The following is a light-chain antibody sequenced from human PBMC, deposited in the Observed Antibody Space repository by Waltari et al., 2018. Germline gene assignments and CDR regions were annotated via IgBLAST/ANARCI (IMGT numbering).Light chain of an antibody. CDR2: YPS. V-gene: IGKV3-11*01. J-gene: IGKJ4*01. Sequence: EIVLTQSPATLSLSPGERATLSCRASQSVNNSWAWYQQKPGQAPRLIMYYPSDRPTGFPARFRGSRSGTDFTLTISSLELEYFAVYYFQQVSNWNLTFGGGTKVEIK. CDR1: QSVNNS. CDR3: QQVSNWNLT.